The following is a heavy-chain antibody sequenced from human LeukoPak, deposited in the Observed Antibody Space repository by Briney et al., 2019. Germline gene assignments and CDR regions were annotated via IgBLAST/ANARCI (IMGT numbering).Heavy chain of an antibody. V-gene: IGHV3-21*01. CDR1: GFTFSSYS. D-gene: IGHD1-26*01. CDR2: ISSSSSYI. CDR3: ARSEGQGATDAFDI. J-gene: IGHJ3*02. Sequence: GGSLRLSCAASGFTFSSYSMNWVRQAPGKGPEWVSSISSSSSYIYYADSVKGRFTISRDNAKNSLYLQMNSLRAEDTAVYYCARSEGQGATDAFDIWGQGTMVTVSS.